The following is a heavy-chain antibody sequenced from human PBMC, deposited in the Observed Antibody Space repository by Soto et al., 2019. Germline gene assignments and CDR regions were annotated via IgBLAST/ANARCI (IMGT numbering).Heavy chain of an antibody. D-gene: IGHD2-15*01. CDR3: ARGFSDGWSVPRTYYMDV. Sequence: SETLSLTCAVYGGSFSGYYWSWIRQPPGKGLEWIGEINHSGSTNYNPSLKSRVTISVDTSKNQFSLKLSSVTAADTAVYYCARGFSDGWSVPRTYYMDVWGKGTTVTVSS. V-gene: IGHV4-34*01. CDR1: GGSFSGYY. CDR2: INHSGST. J-gene: IGHJ6*03.